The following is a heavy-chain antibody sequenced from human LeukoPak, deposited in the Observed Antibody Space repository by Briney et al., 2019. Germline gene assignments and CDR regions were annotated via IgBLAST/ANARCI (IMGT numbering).Heavy chain of an antibody. Sequence: SETLSVTCTVSGGSFSSGGYYWSWMRPRPGQGREWIGYIYHSGSTYYNPSLKSRATITVDRSKNQFSLKLSSVTAADTAVYYCAREGYSSSFDYWGQGTLVTVSS. CDR3: AREGYSSSFDY. CDR1: GGSFSSGGYY. J-gene: IGHJ4*02. D-gene: IGHD6-6*01. CDR2: IYHSGST. V-gene: IGHV4-30-2*01.